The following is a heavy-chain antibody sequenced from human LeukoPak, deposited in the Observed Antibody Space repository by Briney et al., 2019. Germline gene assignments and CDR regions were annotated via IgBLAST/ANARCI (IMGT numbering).Heavy chain of an antibody. V-gene: IGHV3-23*01. D-gene: IGHD2-2*01. CDR3: ARDKGFCTSASCRGVVFDV. CDR1: GFTFSSYA. Sequence: GSLRLSCAASGFTFSSYAMSWVRQAPGKGLEWVSAISGSGGSTYYADSVKGRFTISRDNSKNTLYLQMNSLRAEDTAVYYCARDKGFCTSASCRGVVFDVGGRGSMVSVSS. CDR2: ISGSGGST. J-gene: IGHJ3*01.